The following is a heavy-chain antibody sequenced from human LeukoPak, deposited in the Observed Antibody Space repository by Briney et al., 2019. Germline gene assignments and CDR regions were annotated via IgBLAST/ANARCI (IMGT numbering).Heavy chain of an antibody. V-gene: IGHV3-23*01. CDR1: GFTFRSYA. J-gene: IGHJ4*02. CDR2: ISSSSTNT. D-gene: IGHD6-19*01. Sequence: PGGSLRLSCPASGFTFRSYAMSWVRQAPGKRLEWVSAISSSSTNTYYADSVKGRFTIARDNSKNTLYLQMNSLKAEDTAVYYCAKPSSGYGSFDSWGQETLVTVSS. CDR3: AKPSSGYGSFDS.